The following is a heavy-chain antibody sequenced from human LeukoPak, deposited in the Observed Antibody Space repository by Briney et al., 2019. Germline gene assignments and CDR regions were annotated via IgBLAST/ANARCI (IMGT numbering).Heavy chain of an antibody. CDR3: AKNWGPGMAFYES. Sequence: PGGSLRLSCAASGFTVSSNYMSWVRQAPGKGQEWVSIIYSAGSIYYADSVRGRFTISRDNSKNTVCLQMNSLRVEDTAVYYCAKNWGPGMAFYESWGQGAQVTVSS. V-gene: IGHV3-53*01. J-gene: IGHJ5*02. CDR1: GFTVSSNY. CDR2: IYSAGSI. D-gene: IGHD5-18*01.